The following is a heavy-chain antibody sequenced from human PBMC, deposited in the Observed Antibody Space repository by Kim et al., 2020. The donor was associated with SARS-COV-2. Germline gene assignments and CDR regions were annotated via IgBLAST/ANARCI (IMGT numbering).Heavy chain of an antibody. V-gene: IGHV3-23*01. J-gene: IGHJ6*02. CDR3: ARSSYYSYGMDV. D-gene: IGHD3-10*01. Sequence: YYADSVKGRFTISRDNSKNMLYLQMNNLRAEDMAVYYCARSSYYSYGMDVWGQGTTVTVSS.